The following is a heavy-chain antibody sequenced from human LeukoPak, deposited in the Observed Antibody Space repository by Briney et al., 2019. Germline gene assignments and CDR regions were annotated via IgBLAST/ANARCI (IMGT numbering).Heavy chain of an antibody. V-gene: IGHV1-8*01. CDR1: GYTFTSYD. CDR2: MNPNSGNT. CDR3: ARTAAAGIYYYYYYGMDV. D-gene: IGHD6-13*01. Sequence: AASVNVSCKASGYTFTSYDINWVRPATGQGLEWMGWMNPNSGNTGYAQKFQGRVTMTRNTSISTAYMELSSLRSEDTAVYYCARTAAAGIYYYYYYGMDVWGQGTTVTVSS. J-gene: IGHJ6*02.